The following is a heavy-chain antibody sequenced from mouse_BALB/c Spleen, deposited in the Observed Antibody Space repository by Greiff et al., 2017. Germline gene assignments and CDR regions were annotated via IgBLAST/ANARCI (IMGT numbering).Heavy chain of an antibody. CDR3: ARENYYGNSDYYAMDY. CDR2: IRNKANGYTT. CDR1: GFTFTDYY. D-gene: IGHD2-1*01. Sequence: EVKLVESGGGLVQPGGSLRLSCATSGFTFTDYYMSWVRQPPGKALEWLGFIRNKANGYTTEYSASVKGRFTISRDNSQSILYLQMNTLRAEDSATYYCARENYYGNSDYYAMDYWGQGTSVTVSS. V-gene: IGHV7-3*02. J-gene: IGHJ4*01.